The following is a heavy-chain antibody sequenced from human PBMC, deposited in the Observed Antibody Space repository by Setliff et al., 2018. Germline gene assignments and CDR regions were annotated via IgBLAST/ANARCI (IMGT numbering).Heavy chain of an antibody. CDR1: GFTFGDYA. J-gene: IGHJ4*02. CDR2: IRGKPSSGTT. V-gene: IGHV3-49*04. D-gene: IGHD1-26*01. CDR3: TKAGEWELLVHYFDC. Sequence: GGSLRLSCTTSGFTFGDYAITWVRQAPGKGLEWVGFIRGKPSSGTTEYAASVKGRFTISRDDSKSIAYLQMNSLRAEDTAVYYCTKAGEWELLVHYFDCWGQGTLVTVSS.